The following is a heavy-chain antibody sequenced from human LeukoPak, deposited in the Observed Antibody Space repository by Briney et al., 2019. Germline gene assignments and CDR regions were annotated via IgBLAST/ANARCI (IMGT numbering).Heavy chain of an antibody. V-gene: IGHV4-39*01. CDR2: IYYSGST. CDR3: ERPNYDSTFFDY. D-gene: IGHD3-22*01. Sequence: PSETLSLTCTVSGGSISSSSYYWGWIRQPPGKGLEWIGSIYYSGSTYYNPSLKSRVTISVDTSKNQFSLKLSSVTAADTAVYYCERPNYDSTFFDYWGQGTLVTVSS. CDR1: GGSISSSSYY. J-gene: IGHJ4*02.